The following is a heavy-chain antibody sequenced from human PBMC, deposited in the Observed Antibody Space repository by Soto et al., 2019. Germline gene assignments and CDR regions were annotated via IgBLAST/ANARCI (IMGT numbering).Heavy chain of an antibody. CDR1: GGSMSNNYW. D-gene: IGHD1-26*01. Sequence: SETLSLTCAISGGSMSNNYWWSWVRQPPGKGLEWIGEIYHSGSTNYNPSLKSRVTISVDMSMQQFSLKLSSVTAADTAVYYCARRYGGNLDYWGQGTLVTVSS. V-gene: IGHV4-4*02. CDR3: ARRYGGNLDY. J-gene: IGHJ4*02. CDR2: IYHSGST.